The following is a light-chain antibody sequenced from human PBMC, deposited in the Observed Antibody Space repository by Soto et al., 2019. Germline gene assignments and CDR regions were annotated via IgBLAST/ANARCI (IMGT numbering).Light chain of an antibody. CDR1: QSLVYSDGNTY. Sequence: DVVMTQSPLSLPVTLGQPASISCRSSQSLVYSDGNTYLNWFQQRPGQAPRRQIYKVSNRDSGVPDRFSGSESGTDFTLKISRVEAEDVVVYYCMQATQWARTFGQGTRLEIK. CDR3: MQATQWART. J-gene: IGKJ5*01. CDR2: KVS. V-gene: IGKV2-30*01.